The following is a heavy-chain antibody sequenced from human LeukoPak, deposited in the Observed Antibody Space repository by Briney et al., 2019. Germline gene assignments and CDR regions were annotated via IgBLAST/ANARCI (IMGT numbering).Heavy chain of an antibody. D-gene: IGHD3-16*01. CDR3: ARERAPGGLLVGELDY. V-gene: IGHV4-4*07. CDR2: IYTSGST. CDR1: GGSFSGYY. J-gene: IGHJ4*02. Sequence: SETLSLTCAVYGGSFSGYYWSWIRQPAGKGLEWIGRIYTSGSTNYNPSLKSRVTISVDTSKNQFSLKLSSVTAADTAVYYCARERAPGGLLVGELDYWGQGTLVTVSS.